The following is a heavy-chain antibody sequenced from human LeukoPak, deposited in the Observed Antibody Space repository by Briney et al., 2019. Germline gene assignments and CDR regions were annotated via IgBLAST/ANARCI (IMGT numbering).Heavy chain of an antibody. J-gene: IGHJ4*02. CDR1: GYSISSGYY. CDR3: ARVLLPSGYLDY. V-gene: IGHV4-38-2*02. CDR2: IYYSGST. D-gene: IGHD3-3*01. Sequence: SETLSLTCIVSGYSISSGYYWGWIRQPPGKGLEWIGSIYYSGSTYYNPSLKSRVTISVDTSKNQFSLKLSSVTAADTAVYYCARVLLPSGYLDYWGQGTLVTVSS.